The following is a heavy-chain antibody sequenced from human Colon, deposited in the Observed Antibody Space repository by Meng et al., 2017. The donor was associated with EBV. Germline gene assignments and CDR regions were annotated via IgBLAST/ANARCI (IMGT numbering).Heavy chain of an antibody. CDR1: GGSISSDDYY. Sequence: HLHASGPGLVMPSQPRSLTCGVSGGSISSDDYYWSWIRQPQGKGLEWIGCISYNGITYYTPSLKSRVIISVDTSKNQYSLKLHSVTVADTAVYYCATGRGYETYLQHWGQGTLVTASS. CDR3: ATGRGYETYLQH. J-gene: IGHJ1*01. CDR2: ISYNGIT. V-gene: IGHV4-30-4*01. D-gene: IGHD5-12*01.